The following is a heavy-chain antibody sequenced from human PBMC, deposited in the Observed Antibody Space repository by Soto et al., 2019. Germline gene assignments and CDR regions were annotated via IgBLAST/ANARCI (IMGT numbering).Heavy chain of an antibody. Sequence: QVQLVESGGGVVQPGTSLRLSCAASGFTLSSYGMHWVRQAPGKGLEWVAVISYNGNNQYYADYVRGRFTISRDNSKSTLYLQMNGLRDEDTSVYYCAKDRGHLAVAAITGGGDFDKGGQGTVVTVSS. CDR3: AKDRGHLAVAAITGGGDFDK. V-gene: IGHV3-30*18. CDR2: ISYNGNNQ. J-gene: IGHJ3*01. D-gene: IGHD2-21*01. CDR1: GFTLSSYG.